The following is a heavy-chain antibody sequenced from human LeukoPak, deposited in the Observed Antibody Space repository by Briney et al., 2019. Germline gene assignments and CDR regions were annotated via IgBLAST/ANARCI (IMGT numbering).Heavy chain of an antibody. Sequence: PGGTLRLSCAASGFTVSSNYMSWVRQAPGKGREWVSVIYSGGSTDYADFVKGRFTISRDTSKNTLYLQMNSLRVEDTAVYYCARSSHYDILTGYSEEDAFDIWGQGTMVTVSS. CDR3: ARSSHYDILTGYSEEDAFDI. D-gene: IGHD3-9*01. J-gene: IGHJ3*02. CDR2: IYSGGST. CDR1: GFTVSSNY. V-gene: IGHV3-53*01.